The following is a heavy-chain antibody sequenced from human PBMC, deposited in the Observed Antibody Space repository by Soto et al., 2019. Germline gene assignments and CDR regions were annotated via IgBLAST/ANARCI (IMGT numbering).Heavy chain of an antibody. CDR3: ARDRTLNYYDSSGYIPDAFDI. D-gene: IGHD3-22*01. J-gene: IGHJ3*02. CDR2: IIPIFGTA. Sequence: ASVKVSCKASGYTFTSYGFIWVRQAPGQGLEWMGGIIPIFGTANYAQKFQGRVTITADESTSTAYMELSSLRSEDTAVYYCARDRTLNYYDSSGYIPDAFDIWGQGTMVNV. CDR1: GYTFTSYG. V-gene: IGHV1-69*13.